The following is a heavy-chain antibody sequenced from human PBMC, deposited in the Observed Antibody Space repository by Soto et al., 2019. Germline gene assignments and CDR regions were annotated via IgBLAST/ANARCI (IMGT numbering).Heavy chain of an antibody. CDR1: GFTFSSYA. V-gene: IGHV3-23*01. CDR2: ISTSGGST. J-gene: IGHJ6*02. CDR3: SLSDRYYGMDV. Sequence: EVQLLESGGGLVEPGGSLRLSCAASGFTFSSYAMSWVRQAPGKGLEWVSSISTSGGSTYYADSAKGRFTISRDNSNNTLYLQMNSLRPEDTAVYYCSLSDRYYGMDVWGLGTTVTVSS.